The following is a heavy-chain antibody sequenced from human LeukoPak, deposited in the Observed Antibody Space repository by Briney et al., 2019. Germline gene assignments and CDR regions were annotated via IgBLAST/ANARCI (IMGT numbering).Heavy chain of an antibody. V-gene: IGHV4-38-2*02. Sequence: SETLSLTCAVSGYSIRSGYYWGWIRQPPGKGLEWIGSTHHSGTTYYNPSLKRRVTISVDTAKNRFSLSLSSVTAADTAVYYCAREEETTNFYYWGQGTLVTVSS. J-gene: IGHJ4*02. CDR3: AREEETTNFYY. D-gene: IGHD1/OR15-1a*01. CDR2: THHSGTT. CDR1: GYSIRSGYY.